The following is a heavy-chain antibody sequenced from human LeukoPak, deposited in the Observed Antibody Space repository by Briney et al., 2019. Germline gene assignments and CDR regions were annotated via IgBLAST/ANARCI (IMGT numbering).Heavy chain of an antibody. D-gene: IGHD3-3*01. CDR2: ISSSSSTI. J-gene: IGHJ3*02. V-gene: IGHV3-48*01. Sequence: PGGSLRLSCAASGFTFSSYSMNWVRQAPGKGLEWVSYISSSSSTIYYADSVKGRFTISRDNAKNSLYLQMNSLRAEDTAVYYCAREAEFVLEWSLSRTFDIWGQGTMVTVSS. CDR1: GFTFSSYS. CDR3: AREAEFVLEWSLSRTFDI.